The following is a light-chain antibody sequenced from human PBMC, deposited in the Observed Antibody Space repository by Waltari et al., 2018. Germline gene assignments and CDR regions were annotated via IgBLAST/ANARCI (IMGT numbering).Light chain of an antibody. CDR1: SSNIGNYY. CDR2: DMN. V-gene: IGLV1-51*01. Sequence: QSVLTQPPSVSTAPGQKVTISCSGSSSNIGNYYVFWYQQLPGTAPKLLLYDMNNRPSGDPDRSSGSKSGTSATLDITGLQTGDEADYYCGTWDSRLGGVVFGGGTKLTVL. CDR3: GTWDSRLGGVV. J-gene: IGLJ2*01.